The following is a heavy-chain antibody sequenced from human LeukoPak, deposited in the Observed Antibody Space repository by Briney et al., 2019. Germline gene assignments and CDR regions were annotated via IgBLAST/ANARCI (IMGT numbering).Heavy chain of an antibody. V-gene: IGHV5-51*01. D-gene: IGHD1-1*01. J-gene: IGHJ5*02. Sequence: HGASLQISCKGSGYIFTSYWIGWVRQLPGKGLEWMGIIYPGDSDTRYSPSFQGQVTISADKSISTAYLQWSSLKASDTAMYYCARRNEFQNWFDPWGQGTLVTVSS. CDR1: GYIFTSYW. CDR2: IYPGDSDT. CDR3: ARRNEFQNWFDP.